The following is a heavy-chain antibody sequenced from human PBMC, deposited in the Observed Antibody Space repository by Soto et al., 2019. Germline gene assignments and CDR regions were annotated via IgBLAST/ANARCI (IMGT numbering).Heavy chain of an antibody. D-gene: IGHD5-18*01. Sequence: HMQLVQSGPEVKKPGTSVKVSCKASGFTLTSSAMRWVRQARGQRLEWIGWIVVGSGHTNYAQKFQERVTITRDMSTSTAYMELRSLRSEDTAVYYCAATTWIQLSHYAMDVWGQGTTVTVSS. CDR1: GFTLTSSA. CDR3: AATTWIQLSHYAMDV. J-gene: IGHJ6*02. CDR2: IVVGSGHT. V-gene: IGHV1-58*02.